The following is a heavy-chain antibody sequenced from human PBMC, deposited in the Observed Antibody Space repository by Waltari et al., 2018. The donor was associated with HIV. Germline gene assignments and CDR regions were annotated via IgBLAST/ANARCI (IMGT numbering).Heavy chain of an antibody. CDR2: VNIDGRTI. J-gene: IGHJ4*02. CDR3: SRDTFGEYDY. V-gene: IGHV3-74*01. D-gene: IGHD3-10*01. CDR1: GFSVTSYW. Sequence: EVQLVQSGGGLIKPGGSLRLSCAASGFSVTSYWMHWVRQSPGKGLVWVVRVNIDGRTIDDADDVKGRFTISRDSAKNTLSLEMNSLREEDTAVYYCSRDTFGEYDYWGQGTLVTVSS.